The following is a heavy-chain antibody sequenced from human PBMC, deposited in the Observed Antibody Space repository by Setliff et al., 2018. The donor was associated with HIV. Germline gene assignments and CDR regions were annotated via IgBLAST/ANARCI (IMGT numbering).Heavy chain of an antibody. CDR1: GYTFTSYD. CDR3: ASYGGTATFYYGMDV. J-gene: IGHJ6*02. CDR2: MNPNSGNT. V-gene: IGHV1-8*01. Sequence: GASVKVSCKASGYTFTSYDINWVRQATGQGLEWMGWMNPNSGNTGYAQKFQGRVTMTRNTSISTAYMELSSLRSEDTAVYYCASYGGTATFYYGMDVWGQGTTVTVS. D-gene: IGHD4-17*01.